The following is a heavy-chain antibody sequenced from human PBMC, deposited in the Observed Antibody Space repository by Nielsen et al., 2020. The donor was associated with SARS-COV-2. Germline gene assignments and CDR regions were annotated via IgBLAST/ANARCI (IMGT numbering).Heavy chain of an antibody. CDR2: ISYDGSNK. CDR1: GFTFSSYA. J-gene: IGHJ6*02. Sequence: GESLKISCAASGFTFSSYAMHWVRQAPGKGLEWVAVISYDGSNKYYADSVKGRFTISRDNSKNTLYLQMNSLRAEDTAVYYCARDYGDYPNYYYYYGMDVWGQGTTVTVSS. D-gene: IGHD4-17*01. V-gene: IGHV3-30-3*01. CDR3: ARDYGDYPNYYYYYGMDV.